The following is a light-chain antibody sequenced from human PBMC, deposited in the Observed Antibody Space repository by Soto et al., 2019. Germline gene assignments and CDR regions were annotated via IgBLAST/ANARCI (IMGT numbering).Light chain of an antibody. CDR1: QDIRNY. CDR3: HQYDDLPRT. V-gene: IGKV1-33*01. Sequence: DIQMTQSPSSLSASLGDRVTITCQASQDIRNYLNWYQQKPGKAPKLLIYDASTLETGVPSRFSGSGSGTDFTFTISSLQPEDFATYYCHQYDDLPRTFGQGTKVEIK. CDR2: DAS. J-gene: IGKJ1*01.